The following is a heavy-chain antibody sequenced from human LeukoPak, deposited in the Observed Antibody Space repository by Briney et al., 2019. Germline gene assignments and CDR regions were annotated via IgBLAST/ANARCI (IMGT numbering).Heavy chain of an antibody. CDR2: INHSGST. J-gene: IGHJ4*02. Sequence: SETLSLTCAVYGGSFSGCYWSWIRQPPGKGLEWIGEINHSGSTNYNPSLKSRVTISVDTSKNQFSLKLSSVTAADTAVYYCAREGRWLQFYYFDYWGQGTLVTVSS. D-gene: IGHD5-24*01. V-gene: IGHV4-34*01. CDR3: AREGRWLQFYYFDY. CDR1: GGSFSGCY.